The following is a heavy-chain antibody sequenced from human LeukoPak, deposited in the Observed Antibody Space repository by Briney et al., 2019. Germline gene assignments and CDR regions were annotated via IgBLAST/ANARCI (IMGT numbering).Heavy chain of an antibody. V-gene: IGHV3-23*01. CDR3: AKDLWFDP. J-gene: IGHJ5*02. CDR1: GFAFSSYA. Sequence: GRSLRLSCAASGFAFSSYAMSWVRQAPGKGLEWVLAISGSGGSTYYADSVKGRFTISRDNSKNTPYLQMSSVRAEDTAVYYCAKDLWFDPWGQGTLVTVSS. CDR2: ISGSGGST.